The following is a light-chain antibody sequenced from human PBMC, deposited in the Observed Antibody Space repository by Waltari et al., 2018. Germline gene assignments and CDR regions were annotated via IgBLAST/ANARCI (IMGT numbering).Light chain of an antibody. CDR3: QQSFSSPWT. V-gene: IGKV1-39*01. CDR1: QNIRKY. Sequence: DIQMTQSPSSLSASMGDTITVPCRASQNIRKYLNWNQQKPAKAPKLLIFGSSTLPRGVPSRFSGSASGTEFTLTVTNLQPDDFATYFCQQSFSSPWTFGQGTTV. CDR2: GSS. J-gene: IGKJ1*01.